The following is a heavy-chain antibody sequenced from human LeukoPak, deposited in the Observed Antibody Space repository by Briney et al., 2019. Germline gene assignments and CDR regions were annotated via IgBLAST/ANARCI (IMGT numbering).Heavy chain of an antibody. CDR1: GFTFSSYW. CDR3: ARGGLGAFDI. CDR2: INTDGSST. D-gene: IGHD3-10*01. J-gene: IGHJ3*02. Sequence: PGGSLRLSCAASGFTFSSYWMHWVRQAPGKGLVWVSRINTDGSSTSYADSVKGRFTISRDNAKNTLYLQMTSLGAEDTAVYYCARGGLGAFDIWGQGTMVTVSS. V-gene: IGHV3-74*01.